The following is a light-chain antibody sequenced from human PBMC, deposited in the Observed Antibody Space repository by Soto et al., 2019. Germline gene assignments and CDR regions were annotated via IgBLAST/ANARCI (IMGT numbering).Light chain of an antibody. CDR3: LQDYNYPLT. CDR1: QGIGND. V-gene: IGKV1-6*01. CDR2: AAS. Sequence: AIPMTQSPSSLSASVGDRVTITCRASQGIGNDLGWYQQKPGEAPNLLIFAASNLQSGIPSRFSGSGSGTDFTLTISSLQPEDFATYYCLQDYNYPLTFGGGTKVEIK. J-gene: IGKJ4*01.